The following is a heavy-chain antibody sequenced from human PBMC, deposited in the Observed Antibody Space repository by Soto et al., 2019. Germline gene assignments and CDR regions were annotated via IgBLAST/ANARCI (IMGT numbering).Heavy chain of an antibody. CDR1: GGSVTRINYY. Sequence: QVQLEESGPGLVKTSETLSLTCSVSGGSVTRINYYWIWIRQPPGKGLEWIGYIYNSGSTIYNPDLKSRVAISLDTSNNHFSLRLTSVTAEDTAVYYCARHQDHGYFPFDPWGQGTLVTVSS. J-gene: IGHJ5*02. D-gene: IGHD2-15*01. CDR3: ARHQDHGYFPFDP. CDR2: IYNSGST. V-gene: IGHV4-61*03.